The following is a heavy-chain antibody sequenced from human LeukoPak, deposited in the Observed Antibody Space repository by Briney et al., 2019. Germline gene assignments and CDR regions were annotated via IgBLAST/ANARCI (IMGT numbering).Heavy chain of an antibody. D-gene: IGHD2-15*01. J-gene: IGHJ5*02. CDR2: ISSSSSYI. V-gene: IGHV3-21*01. CDR1: GFTFSSYS. CDR3: ARAKMFSGGSCYP. Sequence: PGGSLRLSCAASGFTFSSYSMNWVRQAPGKGLEWVSSISSSSSYIYYADSVKGRFTISRDNAKNSLYLQMNSLRAEDTAVYYCARAKMFSGGSCYPWGQGTLVTVSS.